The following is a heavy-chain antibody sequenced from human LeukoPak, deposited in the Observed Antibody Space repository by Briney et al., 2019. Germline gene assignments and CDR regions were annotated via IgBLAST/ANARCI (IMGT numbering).Heavy chain of an antibody. D-gene: IGHD6-19*01. CDR2: ISLYTGNT. Sequence: ASVKVSCKASGYTFTRYNINWIRQAPGQGLEWMGWISLYTGNTHYAQNFQGRVPMTTDTSAGTAYMELRSLRSDDTAVYYCAREPYSSGWYEPWYFDLWGRGTLVTVSS. CDR3: AREPYSSGWYEPWYFDL. CDR1: GYTFTRYN. V-gene: IGHV1-18*04. J-gene: IGHJ2*01.